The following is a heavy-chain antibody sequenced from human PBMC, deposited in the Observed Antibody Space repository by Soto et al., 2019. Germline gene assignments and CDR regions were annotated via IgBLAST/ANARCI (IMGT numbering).Heavy chain of an antibody. J-gene: IGHJ4*02. CDR2: IYYSGST. CDR1: VGSISSYY. V-gene: IGHV4-59*08. Sequence: SETLSLTCTVSVGSISSYYWSWIRQPPGKGLEWIGYIYYSGSTNYNPSLKSRVTISVDTSKNQFSLKLSSVTAADTAVYYCARRAGYSSSWYALWGQGTLVTVSS. CDR3: ARRAGYSSSWYAL. D-gene: IGHD6-13*01.